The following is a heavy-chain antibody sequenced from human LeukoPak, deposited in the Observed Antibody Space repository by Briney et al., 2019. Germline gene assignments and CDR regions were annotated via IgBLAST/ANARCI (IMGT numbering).Heavy chain of an antibody. Sequence: GASVKVSCKASGYTFTSYGISWVRQAPGQGLEWMGWISAYNGNTNYAQKLQGRVTMTTDTSTSTAYMEVRSLRSDDTAVYYCARSPLLSYCSSTSCPNWFDPWGQGTLVTVSS. CDR3: ARSPLLSYCSSTSCPNWFDP. D-gene: IGHD2-2*01. CDR2: ISAYNGNT. CDR1: GYTFTSYG. J-gene: IGHJ5*02. V-gene: IGHV1-18*01.